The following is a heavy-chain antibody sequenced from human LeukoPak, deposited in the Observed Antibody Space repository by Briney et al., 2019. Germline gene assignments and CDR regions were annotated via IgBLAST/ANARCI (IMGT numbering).Heavy chain of an antibody. D-gene: IGHD6-13*01. CDR3: ARQLSSSSWFTIVGY. CDR2: INPNSGGT. CDR1: GYTFTGYY. J-gene: IGHJ4*02. Sequence: ASVKVSCKASGYTFTGYYMHWVRQAPGQGLAWMGWINPNSGGTNYAQKFQGRVTMTRDTSISTAYMELSRLRSDDTAVYYCARQLSSSSWFTIVGYWGQGTLVTVSS. V-gene: IGHV1-2*02.